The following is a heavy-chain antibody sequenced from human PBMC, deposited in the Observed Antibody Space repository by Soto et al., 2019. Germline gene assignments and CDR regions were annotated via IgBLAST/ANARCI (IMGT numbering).Heavy chain of an antibody. D-gene: IGHD5-12*01. CDR3: AREGSGRCSGYDFCYYYYMYG. V-gene: IGHV3-21*01. CDR1: GFTFSSYS. J-gene: IGHJ6*03. CDR2: ISSSRSYI. Sequence: GGALRLSCAASGFTFSSYSMNWVRQAPGKGLEWVSSISSSRSYIYYADSVKGRFTISRDNAKNSLYLQMNSLRAEDTAVYYCAREGSGRCSGYDFCYYYYMYGWGKGTTGTVSS.